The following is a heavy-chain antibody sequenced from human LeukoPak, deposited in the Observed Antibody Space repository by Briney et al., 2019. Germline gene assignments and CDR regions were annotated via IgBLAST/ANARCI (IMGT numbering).Heavy chain of an antibody. CDR2: IRYDGSNK. J-gene: IGHJ4*02. D-gene: IGHD5-18*01. V-gene: IGHV3-30*02. Sequence: GGSLRLSCAASGFTFSSYGMHWVRQAPGKGLEWVAFIRYDGSNKYYADSVKGRFTISRDNSKNTLYLQMNSLRAEDTAVHYCAKGLRGYSYGSDGYWGQGTLVTVSS. CDR1: GFTFSSYG. CDR3: AKGLRGYSYGSDGY.